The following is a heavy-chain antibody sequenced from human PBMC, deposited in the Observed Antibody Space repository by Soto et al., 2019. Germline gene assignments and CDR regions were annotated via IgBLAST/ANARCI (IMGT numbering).Heavy chain of an antibody. CDR3: ARVRSDFWNPAFDY. CDR2: IYYSGST. J-gene: IGHJ4*02. CDR1: GGSISSYY. D-gene: IGHD3-3*01. Sequence: SETLSLTCTVSGGSISSYYWSWIRQPPGKGLEWIGYIYYSGSTNYNPSLKSRVTISVDTSKNQFSLKLSSVTAADTAVYYCARVRSDFWNPAFDYWGQGTLVTVSS. V-gene: IGHV4-59*01.